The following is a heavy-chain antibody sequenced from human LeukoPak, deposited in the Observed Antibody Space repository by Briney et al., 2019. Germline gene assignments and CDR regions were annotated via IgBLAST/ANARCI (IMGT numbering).Heavy chain of an antibody. CDR2: IYYSGST. Sequence: SETLSLTCTVSGGSISSYYWNWIRQPPGKGLEWIGYIYYSGSTNYNPYLKSRVTISVDTSKNQVSLKLGSVTAADTAVYYCARNFLHYDGRFDPWGQGTLVTVSS. CDR3: ARNFLHYDGRFDP. V-gene: IGHV4-59*01. CDR1: GGSISSYY. D-gene: IGHD3-3*01. J-gene: IGHJ5*02.